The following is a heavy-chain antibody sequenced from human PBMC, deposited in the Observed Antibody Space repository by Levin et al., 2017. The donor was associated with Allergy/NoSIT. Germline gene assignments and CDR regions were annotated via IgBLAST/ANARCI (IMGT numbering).Heavy chain of an antibody. Sequence: GESLKISCKGSGYSFSTYWIGWVRQMPGKGLEWMGIIYPADSDTRYSPSFQGQVTISADKSISTAYLQWSSLQASDTAMYYCARRDTVNSLDYWGQGTLVTVSS. J-gene: IGHJ4*02. V-gene: IGHV5-51*01. CDR3: ARRDTVNSLDY. CDR2: IYPADSDT. D-gene: IGHD4-11*01. CDR1: GYSFSTYW.